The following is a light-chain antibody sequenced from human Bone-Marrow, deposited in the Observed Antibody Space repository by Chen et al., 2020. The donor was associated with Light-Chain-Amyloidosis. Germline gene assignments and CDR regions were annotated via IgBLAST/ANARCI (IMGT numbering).Light chain of an antibody. J-gene: IGLJ2*01. V-gene: IGLV3-25*02. CDR3: QSADSSGTYEVI. Sequence: YEQTQPPSVSVSPGQTARLICPGDDLPTKYAYWYQQKPGQAPVLVIHRDTERPSGISERFSGSSSGKTATVTISGVQAEEEADYHCQSADSSGTYEVIFGGGTKLTVL. CDR2: RDT. CDR1: DLPTKY.